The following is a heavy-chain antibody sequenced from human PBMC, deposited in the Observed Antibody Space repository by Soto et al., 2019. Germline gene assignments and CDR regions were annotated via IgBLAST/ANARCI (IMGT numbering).Heavy chain of an antibody. CDR2: ITPLFETT. Sequence: QVQLVQSGPEVXKPXTXXXXXXXXXGXXXXXXXXTWVRQAPGQGFQWLGGITPLFETTNHAQNFQGRATITADESTTTSYLELRGLASEDTAVYYCARGYGGYFDDWGQGTLVIVSS. D-gene: IGHD4-17*01. J-gene: IGHJ4*02. V-gene: IGHV1-69*01. CDR1: GXXXXXXX. CDR3: ARGYGGYFDD.